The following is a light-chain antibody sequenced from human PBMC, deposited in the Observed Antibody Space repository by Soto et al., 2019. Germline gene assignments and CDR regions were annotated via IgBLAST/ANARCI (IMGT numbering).Light chain of an antibody. CDR3: QQYDSYSS. CDR2: DAS. J-gene: IGKJ1*01. Sequence: DIQMTQSPSTLSASVGDRVTITCRASESISTWLAWYQQKPGKAPKFLIYDASTLESGVPSRFSGSGSGTEFTLTISSLQPDDFATYYCQQYDSYSSFGQGTKV. V-gene: IGKV1-5*01. CDR1: ESISTW.